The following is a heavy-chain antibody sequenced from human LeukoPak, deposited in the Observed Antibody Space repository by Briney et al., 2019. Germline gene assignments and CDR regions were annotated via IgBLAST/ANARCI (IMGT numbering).Heavy chain of an antibody. Sequence: SETLSLTCTISGTSITSGSYFWSWIRQPAGNELEWLGLIYSSGRTNYNPSLKSRVTFSVDTSKNQFSLKLRSVTAADTAVYYCARAREFYSDSNAYEVWGQGTRVTVSS. D-gene: IGHD3-22*01. CDR2: IYSSGRT. CDR1: GTSITSGSYF. CDR3: ARAREFYSDSNAYEV. V-gene: IGHV4-61*02. J-gene: IGHJ3*01.